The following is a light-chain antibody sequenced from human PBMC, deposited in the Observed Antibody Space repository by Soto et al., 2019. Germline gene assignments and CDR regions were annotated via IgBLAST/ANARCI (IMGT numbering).Light chain of an antibody. Sequence: DIQLTQSPSFLSASVGDRVTITCRASQGISSYLVWYQQKPGKAPKVLIYAASTLQSGVPSRFSGSGSGTEFTLTISSLQPEDFATYYCQQFNSYPLTFGGGTKVEIK. CDR2: AAS. J-gene: IGKJ4*01. CDR1: QGISSY. V-gene: IGKV1-9*01. CDR3: QQFNSYPLT.